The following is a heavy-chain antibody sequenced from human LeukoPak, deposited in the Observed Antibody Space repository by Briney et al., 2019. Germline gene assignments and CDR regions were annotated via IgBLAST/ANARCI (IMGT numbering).Heavy chain of an antibody. CDR3: AIWGSGYPQPPVEH. D-gene: IGHD3-3*01. Sequence: ASVKVSCKVSGYTLTELSMHWVRQAPGKGLEWMGGFDPEDDETIYAQKFQGRVTMTEDTSTDTAYVELSSLRSEDTAVYYCAIWGSGYPQPPVEHWGQGTLVTVSS. CDR2: FDPEDDET. J-gene: IGHJ4*02. CDR1: GYTLTELS. V-gene: IGHV1-24*01.